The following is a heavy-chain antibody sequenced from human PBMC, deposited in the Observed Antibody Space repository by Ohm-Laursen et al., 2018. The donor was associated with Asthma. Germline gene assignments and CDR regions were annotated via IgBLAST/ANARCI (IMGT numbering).Heavy chain of an antibody. V-gene: IGHV3-48*02. CDR1: GFTFSSYS. CDR2: ISSSSSTI. CDR3: ARVGALYSSGPQNFDY. Sequence: SLRLSCSASGFTFSSYSMNWVRQAPGKGLEWVSYISSSSSTIYYADSVKGRFTISRDNAKNSLYLQMNSLRDEDTAVYYCARVGALYSSGPQNFDYWGQGTLVTVSS. D-gene: IGHD6-19*01. J-gene: IGHJ4*02.